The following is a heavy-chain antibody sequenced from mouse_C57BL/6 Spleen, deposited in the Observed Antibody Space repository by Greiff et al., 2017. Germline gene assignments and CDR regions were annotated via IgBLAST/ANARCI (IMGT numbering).Heavy chain of an antibody. V-gene: IGHV1-5*01. CDR3: TSYYGSSSPFAY. Sequence: VQLQQSGTVLARPGASVKMSCKTSGYTFTSYWMHWVKQRPGQGLEWIGAIYPGNSDTSYNQKFKGKAKLTAVTSASTAYMELSSLTNEDSAVYYCTSYYGSSSPFAYWGQGTLVTVSA. J-gene: IGHJ3*01. CDR1: GYTFTSYW. D-gene: IGHD1-1*01. CDR2: IYPGNSDT.